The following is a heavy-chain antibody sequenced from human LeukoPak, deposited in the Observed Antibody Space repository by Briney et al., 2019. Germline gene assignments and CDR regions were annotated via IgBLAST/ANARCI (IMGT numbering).Heavy chain of an antibody. D-gene: IGHD6-19*01. CDR3: ARLSVAGTGV. J-gene: IGHJ4*02. V-gene: IGHV4-59*08. CDR2: IYYSGSA. Sequence: SETLSLTCTVSGGSISSYYWSWIRQPPGKGLEWVGYIYYSGSANYNPSLKSRVTMSVDTSKNQFSLKQTSVTAADTAVYYCARLSVAGTGVWGQGTLVTVSS. CDR1: GGSISSYY.